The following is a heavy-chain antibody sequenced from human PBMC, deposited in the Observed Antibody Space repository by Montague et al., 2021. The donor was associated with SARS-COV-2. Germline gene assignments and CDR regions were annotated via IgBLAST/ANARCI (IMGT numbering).Heavy chain of an antibody. Sequence: SLRLSCAASGFTFSSYWMSWVRQAPGKGLEWVANIKQDGSEKYYVDSVKGRFTISRDNAKNSLYLQMNSLRDEDTAVYYCARVWVLLNGLVDYWGQGTLVTVSS. V-gene: IGHV3-7*01. J-gene: IGHJ4*02. CDR2: IKQDGSEK. CDR1: GFTFSSYW. CDR3: ARVWVLLNGLVDY. D-gene: IGHD3-22*01.